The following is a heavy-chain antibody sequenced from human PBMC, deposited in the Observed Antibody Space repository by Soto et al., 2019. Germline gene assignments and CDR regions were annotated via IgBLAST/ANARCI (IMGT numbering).Heavy chain of an antibody. V-gene: IGHV4-30-4*01. Sequence: PSETLSLTCTVSGGSICSGDYYWSWIRQPPGKGLEWIGYIYYSGSTYYNPSLKSRVTISVDTSKNQFSLKLSSVTAADTAVYYCARGVVREGYLFDPWGQGTLVTVSS. CDR2: IYYSGST. J-gene: IGHJ5*02. D-gene: IGHD3-10*01. CDR1: GGSICSGDYY. CDR3: ARGVVREGYLFDP.